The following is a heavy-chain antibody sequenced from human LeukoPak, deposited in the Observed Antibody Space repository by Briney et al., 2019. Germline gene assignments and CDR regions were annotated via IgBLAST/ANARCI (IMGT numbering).Heavy chain of an antibody. CDR3: ARRAGTSSSWFVDY. CDR1: GGSISSSSYY. V-gene: IGHV4-39*01. CDR2: IYYSGST. J-gene: IGHJ4*02. Sequence: SETLSLTCTVSGGSISSSSYYWGWIRQPPGKGLEWIGSIYYSGSTYYNPSLKSRVTISVDTSKNQFSLKLSSVTAADTAVYYCARRAGTSSSWFVDYWGQGTLVTDSS. D-gene: IGHD6-13*01.